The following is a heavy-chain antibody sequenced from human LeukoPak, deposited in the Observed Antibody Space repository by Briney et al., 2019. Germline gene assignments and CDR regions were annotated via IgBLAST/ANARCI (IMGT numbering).Heavy chain of an antibody. V-gene: IGHV3-74*01. J-gene: IGHJ5*02. D-gene: IGHD4-17*01. CDR1: GFTFSTYW. CDR2: INSDGSST. CDR3: ARGRRHDYVDP. Sequence: GGSLRLSCAASGFTFSTYWMHWVRQAPGKGLVWVSRINSDGSSTSYADSVKGRFTISRDNAKNTLYLQMNSLRAEDTAVYYCARGRRHDYVDPWGQGTLVTVSS.